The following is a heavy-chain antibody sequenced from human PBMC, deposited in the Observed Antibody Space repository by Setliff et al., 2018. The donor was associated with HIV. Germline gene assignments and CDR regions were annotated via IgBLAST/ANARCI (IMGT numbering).Heavy chain of an antibody. D-gene: IGHD2-2*01. CDR2: IFPGDSDT. CDR1: GYSFTNYW. Sequence: LGESLKISCTGSGYSFTNYWIGWVRQMPGKGLEWMGIIFPGDSDTRYSPSFQGQVTISADTSISTAYLQWRSLKASDTAMYYCARQPGRAAMGRENYYYYYMDVWGKGTTVTV. CDR3: ARQPGRAAMGRENYYYYYMDV. J-gene: IGHJ6*03. V-gene: IGHV5-51*01.